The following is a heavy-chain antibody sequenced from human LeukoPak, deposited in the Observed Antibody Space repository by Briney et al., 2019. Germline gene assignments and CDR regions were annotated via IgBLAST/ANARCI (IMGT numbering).Heavy chain of an antibody. CDR1: GFTFSSYG. V-gene: IGHV3-33*01. J-gene: IGHJ4*02. CDR3: ARFMYAHDY. CDR2: IWYDGSNK. D-gene: IGHD2-8*01. Sequence: GRSLRLSCAASGFTFSSYGMHWVRQTPGKGLEWVAVIWYDGSNKYYADSVKGRFTISRDNSKNTLYLQMNSLRAEDTAVYYCARFMYAHDYWGQGTLVTVSS.